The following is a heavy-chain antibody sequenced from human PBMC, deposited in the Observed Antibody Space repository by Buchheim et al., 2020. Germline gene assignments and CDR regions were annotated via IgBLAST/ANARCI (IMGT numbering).Heavy chain of an antibody. Sequence: EVQLVDSGGGLVQPGGSLRLSCAASGFTFSSYDMNWVRQAPGKGLEWVSYISSICSTIYYADSVNGRFTISRDNANNSLYLPMNSRRAEDTAVYYCASMRSYWGQGTL. CDR3: ASMRSY. J-gene: IGHJ4*02. CDR2: ISSICSTI. V-gene: IGHV3-48*03. CDR1: GFTFSSYD.